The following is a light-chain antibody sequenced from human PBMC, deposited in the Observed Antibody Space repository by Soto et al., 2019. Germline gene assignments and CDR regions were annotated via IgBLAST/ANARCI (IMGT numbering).Light chain of an antibody. J-gene: IGLJ2*01. CDR2: SNS. V-gene: IGLV1-40*01. CDR3: QSAYSSPSVV. Sequence: QPVLTQPPSVSGAPGQRVTISCSGSSSNIGAGYDGHWYQQLPGTAPPLLISSNSNRLSGVPDGLSGSKSCTSASSAITGVQPEDEADYYCQSAYSSPSVVFGRGTKLTVL. CDR1: SSNIGAGYD.